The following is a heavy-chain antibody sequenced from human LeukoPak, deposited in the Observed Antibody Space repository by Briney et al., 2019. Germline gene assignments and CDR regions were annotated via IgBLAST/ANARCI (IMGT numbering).Heavy chain of an antibody. CDR1: GYTFTSYD. J-gene: IGHJ5*02. CDR2: MNPNSGNT. V-gene: IGHV1-8*03. Sequence: ASVKVSCKASGYTFTSYDINWVRQATGQGLEWMGWMNPNSGNTGYTQKFQARVTLTRNTSISTAYMELSSLRSEDTAVYYCARGNRPPYYDYVWGSYPPAPNWFDPWGQGTLVTVSS. D-gene: IGHD3-16*02. CDR3: ARGNRPPYYDYVWGSYPPAPNWFDP.